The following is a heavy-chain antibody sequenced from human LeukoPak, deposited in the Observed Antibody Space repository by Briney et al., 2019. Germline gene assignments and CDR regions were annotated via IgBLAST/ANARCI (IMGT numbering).Heavy chain of an antibody. Sequence: ASVKVSCKASGYTFTSYYIHWVRQAPGQGLEWMGLINPSGGSTNYAQKFQGRVTMIRDTSTSTVYMELSSLRSEDTAVYYCARGPSITMVRGGQWYYYMDVWGKGTTVTISS. V-gene: IGHV1-46*01. CDR2: INPSGGST. D-gene: IGHD3-10*01. CDR1: GYTFTSYY. CDR3: ARGPSITMVRGGQWYYYMDV. J-gene: IGHJ6*03.